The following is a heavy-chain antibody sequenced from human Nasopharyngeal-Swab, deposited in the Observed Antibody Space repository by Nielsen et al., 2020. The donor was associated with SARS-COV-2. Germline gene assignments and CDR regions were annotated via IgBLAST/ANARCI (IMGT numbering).Heavy chain of an antibody. V-gene: IGHV1-2*06. CDR3: ARGGTIFGVCGDSGYGYYYYYGMDV. CDR2: FNPNSGGT. J-gene: IGHJ6*02. Sequence: WVREAPGQGLEGMGRFNPNSGGTNYAQKFQGRVTMTRDTSISTAYMELSRLRSDATAVYYCARGGTIFGVCGDSGYGYYYYYGMDVWGQGTTVTVSS. D-gene: IGHD3-3*01.